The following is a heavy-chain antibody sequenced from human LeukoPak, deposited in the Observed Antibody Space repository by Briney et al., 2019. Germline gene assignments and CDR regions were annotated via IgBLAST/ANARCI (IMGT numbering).Heavy chain of an antibody. Sequence: GGSLRLSCAASGFTVSSNHMSWVRQAPGKGLEWVSVIYSGGSTYYADSVKGRFTISRDNSKNTLYLQMNSLRAEDTAVYYCARDRGTYYYGSGSYGIDYWGQGTLVTVPS. CDR2: IYSGGST. CDR1: GFTVSSNH. D-gene: IGHD3-10*01. CDR3: ARDRGTYYYGSGSYGIDY. J-gene: IGHJ4*02. V-gene: IGHV3-53*05.